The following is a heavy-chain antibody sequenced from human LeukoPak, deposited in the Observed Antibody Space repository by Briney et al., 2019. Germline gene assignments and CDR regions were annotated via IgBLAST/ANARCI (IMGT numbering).Heavy chain of an antibody. D-gene: IGHD3-10*01. CDR3: ARGSRQPYYYGSGSYYCDY. CDR1: GYTFTGYH. CDR2: INPNSGGT. J-gene: IGHJ4*02. Sequence: ASVTVSCKASGYTFTGYHMHWVRQAPGQGLEWMGWINPNSGGTNYAQKFQGWVTMTRDTSISTAYMELSRLRSDDTAVYYCARGSRQPYYYGSGSYYCDYWGQGTLVTVSS. V-gene: IGHV1-2*04.